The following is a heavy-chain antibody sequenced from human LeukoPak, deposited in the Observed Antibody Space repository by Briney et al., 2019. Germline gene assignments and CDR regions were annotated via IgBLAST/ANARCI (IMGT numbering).Heavy chain of an antibody. V-gene: IGHV3-30*02. J-gene: IGHJ4*02. Sequence: GGSLRLSCAASGFTFSSYGMHWVRQAPGKGLEWVAFIRYDGSNKFYADSVKGRFTISRDNSKNTLYLQMNSLRAEDTAIYYCAKAGRELDSSSWYLFFDYWGQGTLVTVSS. D-gene: IGHD6-13*01. CDR2: IRYDGSNK. CDR3: AKAGRELDSSSWYLFFDY. CDR1: GFTFSSYG.